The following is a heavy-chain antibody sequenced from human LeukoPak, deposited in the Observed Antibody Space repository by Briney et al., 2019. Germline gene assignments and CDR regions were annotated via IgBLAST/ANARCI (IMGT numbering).Heavy chain of an antibody. CDR3: AREPGIGYAFDI. D-gene: IGHD2/OR15-2a*01. V-gene: IGHV3-7*01. Sequence: GGSLRLSCVVSGFTFSSSWMTWVRQAPGKGLEWVANMKQDGSETHYVDSVKGRFTISRDNAKNSLHLQMNSLRAEDTAVYYCAREPGIGYAFDIWGHGTVVTVFS. CDR2: MKQDGSET. CDR1: GFTFSSSW. J-gene: IGHJ3*02.